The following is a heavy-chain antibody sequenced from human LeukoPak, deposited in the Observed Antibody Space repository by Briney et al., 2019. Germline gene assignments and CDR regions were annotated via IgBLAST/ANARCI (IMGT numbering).Heavy chain of an antibody. D-gene: IGHD6-19*01. V-gene: IGHV3-7*01. Sequence: GGSLRLSCAASGFTFSSYWMTWVRQALGKGLGWVANIRQDGNEQYYMDSVKGRFTISRDNAKNSLFLQMNGLTAEDTAVYYCARAPYSGGWYLMYWGQGTLVTVSS. CDR1: GFTFSSYW. CDR3: ARAPYSGGWYLMY. CDR2: IRQDGNEQ. J-gene: IGHJ4*02.